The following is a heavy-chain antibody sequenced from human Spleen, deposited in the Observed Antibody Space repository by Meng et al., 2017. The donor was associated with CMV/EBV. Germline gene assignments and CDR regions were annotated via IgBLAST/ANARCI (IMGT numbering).Heavy chain of an antibody. Sequence: GGSLRLSCAASGFTFDDYAMHWVRQAPGKGLEWVSGISWNSGSIGYADSVKGRFTISRDNAKNSLYLQMNSLRAEDTALYYCAKEYCTNGVCYKGAFHIWGQGTMVTVSS. CDR2: ISWNSGSI. CDR3: AKEYCTNGVCYKGAFHI. J-gene: IGHJ3*02. CDR1: GFTFDDYA. V-gene: IGHV3-9*01. D-gene: IGHD2-8*01.